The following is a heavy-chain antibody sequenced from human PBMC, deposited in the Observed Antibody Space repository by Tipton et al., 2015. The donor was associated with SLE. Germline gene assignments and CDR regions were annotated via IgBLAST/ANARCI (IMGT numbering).Heavy chain of an antibody. CDR2: INHSGTT. CDR1: GGSFSAYY. V-gene: IGHV4-34*01. Sequence: TLSLTCVFYGGSFSAYYWTGIRQSPGKGLGWVGEINHSGTTNYNPSLKSRVNISVETSKKQFSLNLTSLTAADTAVYYCARQRVWRVVVAAPDMWGQGTMVTVSS. J-gene: IGHJ3*02. CDR3: ARQRVWRVVVAAPDM. D-gene: IGHD2-15*01.